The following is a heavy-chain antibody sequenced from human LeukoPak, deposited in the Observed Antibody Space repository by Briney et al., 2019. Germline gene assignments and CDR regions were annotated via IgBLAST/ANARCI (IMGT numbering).Heavy chain of an antibody. CDR1: GFTVSSYG. V-gene: IGHV3-33*01. CDR2: IWYDGSNK. D-gene: IGHD1-26*01. CDR3: ARSSFGSHRQDGMDV. Sequence: PGGSLRLSCAASGFTVSSYGMHWVCQAPGKGLEWVAVIWYDGSNKYYADSVKGRFTISRGNSKNTVYLQMNSLRADDTAVYYCARSSFGSHRQDGMDVWGQGTTVTVSS. J-gene: IGHJ6*02.